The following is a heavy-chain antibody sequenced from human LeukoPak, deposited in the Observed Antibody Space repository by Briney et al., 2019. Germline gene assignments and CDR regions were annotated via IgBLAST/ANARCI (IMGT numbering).Heavy chain of an antibody. D-gene: IGHD5-24*01. V-gene: IGHV6-1*01. J-gene: IGHJ6*02. CDR1: GYSVSSNSSA. Sequence: SQTLSLTCAISGYSVSSNSSAWNWIRQSPSRGLEWLGRTYYRCKWYNDYAVSEKSRITINPDTSKNQFSLQLNSVTPEDTAVYYCAGSQGEMATRYYYYYGMDVWGQGTTVTVSS. CDR2: TYYRCKWYN. CDR3: AGSQGEMATRYYYYYGMDV.